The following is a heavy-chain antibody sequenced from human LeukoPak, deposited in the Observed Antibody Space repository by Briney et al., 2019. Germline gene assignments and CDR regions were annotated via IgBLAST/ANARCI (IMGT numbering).Heavy chain of an antibody. CDR1: GFTVSSNY. V-gene: IGHV3-66*02. CDR3: ASRELLRPNDAFDI. CDR2: IYSGGST. D-gene: IGHD1-26*01. J-gene: IGHJ3*02. Sequence: GGSLRLSCAASGFTVSSNYMSWVRQAPGNGLEWVSVIYSGGSTYYADSVKGRFTISRDNSKNTLYLQMNSLRAEDTAVYYCASRELLRPNDAFDIWGQGTMVTVSS.